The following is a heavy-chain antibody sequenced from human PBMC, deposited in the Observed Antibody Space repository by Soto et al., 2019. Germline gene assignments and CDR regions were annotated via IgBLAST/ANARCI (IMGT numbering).Heavy chain of an antibody. V-gene: IGHV3-23*01. Sequence: GGSLRLSCAASGFTFSTYAMSWVRQAPGKGLEWVSSTSYDGAGTYYADSVRGRFTFSRDNSKNMLYLQMNSLTAGDTAVYYCAKISVASNTDYWGQGTQVTVSS. J-gene: IGHJ4*02. CDR3: AKISVASNTDY. D-gene: IGHD5-12*01. CDR1: GFTFSTYA. CDR2: TSYDGAGT.